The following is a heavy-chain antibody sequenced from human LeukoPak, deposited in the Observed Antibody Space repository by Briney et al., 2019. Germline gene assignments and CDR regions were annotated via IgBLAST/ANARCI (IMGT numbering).Heavy chain of an antibody. CDR3: ARDQGGFYSSSSPDY. D-gene: IGHD6-6*01. J-gene: IGHJ4*02. Sequence: GGSLRLSCAVSGFTFSSHSMNWVRRAPGKGLEWVSYISSSGNTIYYADSVKGRCTISRDNAQNSVYLQMNSLRADDTAVYYCARDQGGFYSSSSPDYWGQGTLVTVSS. CDR2: ISSSGNTI. V-gene: IGHV3-48*04. CDR1: GFTFSSHS.